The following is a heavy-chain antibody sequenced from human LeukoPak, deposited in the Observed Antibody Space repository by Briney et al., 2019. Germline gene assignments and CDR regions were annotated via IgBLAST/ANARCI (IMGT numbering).Heavy chain of an antibody. CDR2: IIPIFGTA. D-gene: IGHD6-19*01. CDR1: GGTFSSYA. CDR3: ARDSEQWLVRGSWSHFDY. J-gene: IGHJ4*02. V-gene: IGHV1-69*13. Sequence: SVKVSCKASGGTFSSYAISWVRQAPGQGLEWMGGIIPIFGTANYAQKFQGRVTITADESTSTAYMELSSLRSEDTAVYYCARDSEQWLVRGSWSHFDYWGQGTLVTVSS.